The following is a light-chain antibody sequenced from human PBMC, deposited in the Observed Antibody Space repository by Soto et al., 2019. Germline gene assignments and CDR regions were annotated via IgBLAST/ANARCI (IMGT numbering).Light chain of an antibody. J-gene: IGLJ1*01. V-gene: IGLV2-8*01. CDR2: EVS. CDR1: RSDVGGYNY. CDR3: SSYAGSNNFV. Sequence: QSVLTQPPSASGSPGQSVTISCTGTRSDVGGYNYVSWYQQHPGKATKLMIYEVSKRPSGVPDRFSGSKSGNTASLTVSGLQAEDEADYYCSSYAGSNNFVFGTGTKVTVL.